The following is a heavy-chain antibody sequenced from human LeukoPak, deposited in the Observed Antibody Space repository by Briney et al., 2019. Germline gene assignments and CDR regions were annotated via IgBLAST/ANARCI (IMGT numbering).Heavy chain of an antibody. D-gene: IGHD2-8*01. CDR3: ALAPNSNWFDF. Sequence: KPSETLSLTCTVSGDSTSNFYWNWIRQSPGKGLEWIGNIHYSGSSVYNPSLKSRGTISIDTSRRQFFLKLNSVTAADTAVYFCALAPNSNWFDFWGPGTLVTVPS. CDR2: IHYSGSS. CDR1: GDSTSNFY. V-gene: IGHV4-59*03. J-gene: IGHJ5*01.